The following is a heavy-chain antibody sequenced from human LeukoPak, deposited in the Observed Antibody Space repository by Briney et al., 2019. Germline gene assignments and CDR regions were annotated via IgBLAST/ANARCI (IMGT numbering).Heavy chain of an antibody. CDR2: IIPILGTT. J-gene: IGHJ4*02. D-gene: IGHD3-22*01. CDR3: ARDMSRGLYYDSSYFDY. CDR1: GGTFSSYA. V-gene: IGHV1-69*10. Sequence: GASVKVSCKASGGTFSSYAFSWVRQAPGQGLQWMGGIIPILGTTNYAQKFQGRVTMTRDMSTSTVYMELSNLRSEDTAVYYCARDMSRGLYYDSSYFDYWGQGTLVTVSS.